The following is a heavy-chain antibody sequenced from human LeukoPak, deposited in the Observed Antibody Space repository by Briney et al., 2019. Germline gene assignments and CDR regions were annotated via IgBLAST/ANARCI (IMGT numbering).Heavy chain of an antibody. Sequence: KPGGSLRLSCAASGFTFSSYAMHWVRQAPGKGLEYVSAISSNGGSTYYANSVKGRFTISRDNSKNTLYLQMGSLRAEDMAVYYCARPDYYGSGRGSDYWGQGTLVTVSS. CDR2: ISSNGGST. V-gene: IGHV3-64*01. CDR3: ARPDYYGSGRGSDY. J-gene: IGHJ4*02. CDR1: GFTFSSYA. D-gene: IGHD3-10*01.